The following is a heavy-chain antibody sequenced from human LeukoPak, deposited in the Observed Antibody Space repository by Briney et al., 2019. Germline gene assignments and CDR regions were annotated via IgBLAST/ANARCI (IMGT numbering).Heavy chain of an antibody. CDR2: IYYSGST. CDR1: GGSISSYY. D-gene: IGHD3-22*01. J-gene: IGHJ4*02. CDR3: ARVGPYYYDSSGYPSTPYYFDY. V-gene: IGHV4-59*01. Sequence: SETLSLTCTVSGGSISSYYWSWIRQPPGKGLEWIGYIYYSGSTNYNPSLKSRVTISVDTSKNQFSLKLGSVTAADTAVYYCARVGPYYYDSSGYPSTPYYFDYWGQGTLVTVSS.